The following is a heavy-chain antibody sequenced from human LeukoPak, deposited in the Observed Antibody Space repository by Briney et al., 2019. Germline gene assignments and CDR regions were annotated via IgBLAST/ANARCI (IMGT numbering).Heavy chain of an antibody. D-gene: IGHD1-26*01. Sequence: RASVKVSCKASGYTFTGYYMHWVRQAPGQGLEWMGWINPNSGGTNYAQKFQGRVTMTEDTSTDTAYMELSSLRSEDTAVYYCATPNGELLRIDYYYGMDVWGQGTTVTVSS. CDR1: GYTFTGYY. V-gene: IGHV1-2*02. J-gene: IGHJ6*02. CDR3: ATPNGELLRIDYYYGMDV. CDR2: INPNSGGT.